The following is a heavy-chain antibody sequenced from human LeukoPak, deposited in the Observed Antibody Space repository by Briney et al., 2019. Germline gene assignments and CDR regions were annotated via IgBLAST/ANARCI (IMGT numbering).Heavy chain of an antibody. CDR2: ISSSSSYI. D-gene: IGHD3-10*01. Sequence: GGSLRLPCVASGFTFSSYSMNWVRQAPGKGLEWVSSISSSSSYIYYADSVKGRFTISRDNAKNSLYLQMNSLRAEDTAVYYCARGIIGSSGFDYWGQGTLVTVSS. CDR3: ARGIIGSSGFDY. V-gene: IGHV3-21*01. J-gene: IGHJ4*02. CDR1: GFTFSSYS.